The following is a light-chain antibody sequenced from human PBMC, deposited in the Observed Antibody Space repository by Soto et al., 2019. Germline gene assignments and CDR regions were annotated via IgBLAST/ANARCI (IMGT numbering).Light chain of an antibody. Sequence: EIVLTQSPATLSLSPGERATLSCRASQSVSSYLAWYQQKPGQAPRLLIYGASSRATGISDRFSGSGSGTDFTLTISRLEPEDFAVYFCQQYGSSPITFGQGTRLEIK. CDR3: QQYGSSPIT. J-gene: IGKJ5*01. CDR2: GAS. V-gene: IGKV3-20*01. CDR1: QSVSSY.